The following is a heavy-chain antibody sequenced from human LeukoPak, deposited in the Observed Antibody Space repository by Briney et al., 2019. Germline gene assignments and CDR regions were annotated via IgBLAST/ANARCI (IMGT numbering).Heavy chain of an antibody. V-gene: IGHV4-34*01. CDR1: GGSFSGYY. Sequence: PSETLSLTCAVYGGSFSGYYWSWIRQPPGKGLEWIGEINHSGSTNYNPSLKSRVTISVDTSKNQFSLKLSSVTAADTAVYYCARLLSGYGNYYFDYWGQGTLVTVSS. CDR2: INHSGST. D-gene: IGHD3-22*01. CDR3: ARLLSGYGNYYFDY. J-gene: IGHJ4*02.